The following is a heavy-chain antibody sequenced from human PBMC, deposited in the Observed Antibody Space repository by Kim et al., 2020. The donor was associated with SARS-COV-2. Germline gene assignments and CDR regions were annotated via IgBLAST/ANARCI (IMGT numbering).Heavy chain of an antibody. V-gene: IGHV4-30-4*06. J-gene: IGHJ4*02. D-gene: IGHD2-15*01. Sequence: RTHPGTGLEWNGFISYIGNISSNPPLRSRVSISVDASKRQFSLMLSSVTAADTAVYYCARVLLGGYCSGGSCYHFDYWGQGTLVTVSS. CDR3: ARVLLGGYCSGGSCYHFDY. CDR2: ISYIGNI.